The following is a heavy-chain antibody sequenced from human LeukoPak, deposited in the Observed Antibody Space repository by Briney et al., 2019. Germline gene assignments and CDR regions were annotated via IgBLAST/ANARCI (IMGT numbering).Heavy chain of an antibody. Sequence: GGSLRLSCVASGFTFTNYWMNWVRQAPGKGLEWVASIKQNGNEKYYVDSVRGRFTISRDNAKNSLYLQMNSLRAEDTAVYYCAKLRGWYSGPDDYWGQGTLVTVSS. CDR2: IKQNGNEK. V-gene: IGHV3-7*03. D-gene: IGHD6-19*01. J-gene: IGHJ4*02. CDR3: AKLRGWYSGPDDY. CDR1: GFTFTNYW.